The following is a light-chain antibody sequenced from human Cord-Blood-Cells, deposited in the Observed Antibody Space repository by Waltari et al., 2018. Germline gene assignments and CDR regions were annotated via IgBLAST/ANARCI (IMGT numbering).Light chain of an antibody. V-gene: IGKV1-39*01. J-gene: IGKJ5*01. CDR2: AAS. CDR1: QSISSY. Sequence: DIQMTQSPSSLSASVGDRVTITCRASQSISSYFNWYQQKPGKAPKRLIYAASSLQSGVPSRFSGSGSGTDFTLTISSLQPEDFATYYCQQSYSTPITFGQGTRLEIK. CDR3: QQSYSTPIT.